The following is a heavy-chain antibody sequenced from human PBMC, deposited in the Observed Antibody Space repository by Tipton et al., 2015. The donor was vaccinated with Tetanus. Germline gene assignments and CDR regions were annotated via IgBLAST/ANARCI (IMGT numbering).Heavy chain of an antibody. CDR3: ARDRGVRGGYDYDHGMDG. V-gene: IGHV4-34*09. J-gene: IGHJ6*02. CDR2: LNHSGTA. Sequence: TLSLTCAVSGGSFTDFYWSWIRQVPVQGLVWIGELNHSGTANKNPALKSRVTISVDTSQKQLSLKVNSVPAAGTAVYYCARDRGVRGGYDYDHGMDGWGQGATVTVSS. D-gene: IGHD3-10*01. CDR1: GGSFTDFY.